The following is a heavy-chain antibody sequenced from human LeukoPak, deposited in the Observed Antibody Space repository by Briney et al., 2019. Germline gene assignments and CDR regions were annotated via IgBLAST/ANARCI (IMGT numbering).Heavy chain of an antibody. J-gene: IGHJ6*02. CDR1: GYTSTSYA. CDR2: INTNTGNP. Sequence: GASVKVSCKASGYTSTSYAMNWVRQAPGQGLEWMGWINTNTGNPTYAQGFTGRFVFSLDTSVSTAYLQISSLKAEDTAVYYCARLATHSSSWYMEAYYYGMDVWGQGTTVTVSS. CDR3: ARLATHSSSWYMEAYYYGMDV. V-gene: IGHV7-4-1*02. D-gene: IGHD6-13*01.